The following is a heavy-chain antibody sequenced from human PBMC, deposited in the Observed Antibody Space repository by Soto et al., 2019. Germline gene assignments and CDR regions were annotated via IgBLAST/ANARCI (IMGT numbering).Heavy chain of an antibody. V-gene: IGHV1-8*02. Sequence: ASVKVSCKASGYTFTSYGINWVRQATGQGLEWMGWMNPNSGNTGYAQKFQGRVTMTRNTSISTAYMELSSLRSEDTAVYYCARAGFSGSYAHTYYYYYYMDVWGKGTTVTVSS. CDR3: ARAGFSGSYAHTYYYYYYMDV. J-gene: IGHJ6*03. CDR2: MNPNSGNT. CDR1: GYTFTSYG. D-gene: IGHD3-16*01.